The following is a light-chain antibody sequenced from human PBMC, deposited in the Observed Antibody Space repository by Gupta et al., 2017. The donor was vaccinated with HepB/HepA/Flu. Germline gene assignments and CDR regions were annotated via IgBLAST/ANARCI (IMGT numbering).Light chain of an antibody. CDR2: GAS. CDR3: QQYGTSPET. V-gene: IGKV3-20*01. CDR1: QSVSDSY. Sequence: EIVLTQSPGTLSLSPGERATLACRASQSVSDSYLAWYQHKAGQAPRLLIYGASSRATAVPGRLSGSGSGTDFTLTISRLEPEDFAVYYCQQYGTSPETFGQGTKVEIK. J-gene: IGKJ1*01.